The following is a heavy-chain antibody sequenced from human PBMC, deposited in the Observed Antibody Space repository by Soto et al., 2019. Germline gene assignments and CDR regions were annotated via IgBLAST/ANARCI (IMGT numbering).Heavy chain of an antibody. CDR2: ISAYNGNT. Sequence: ASVKVSCKASGYMFVTYGINWVRQAPGQGLEWMGWISAYNGNTKYAQNLRGRVTMTTDASTSTAYMEMRSLRSDDTAVYYCARDLDGSGSYYTDYWGPGTLVTVSS. J-gene: IGHJ4*02. CDR3: ARDLDGSGSYYTDY. V-gene: IGHV1-18*01. CDR1: GYMFVTYG. D-gene: IGHD3-10*01.